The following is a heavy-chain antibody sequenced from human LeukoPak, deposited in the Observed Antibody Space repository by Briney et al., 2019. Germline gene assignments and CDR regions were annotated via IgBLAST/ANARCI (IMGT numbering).Heavy chain of an antibody. Sequence: GASLQISCQGSGSSFTSYWIGWVRQLPGKGLEWMGIIYPGDSDTRYSPSFQGQVTISADKSISTAYLQWSSLKASDTAMYYCARLHYYDSSGYYPLGAFDIWGQGTMVTVSS. V-gene: IGHV5-51*01. CDR3: ARLHYYDSSGYYPLGAFDI. J-gene: IGHJ3*02. CDR2: IYPGDSDT. D-gene: IGHD3-22*01. CDR1: GSSFTSYW.